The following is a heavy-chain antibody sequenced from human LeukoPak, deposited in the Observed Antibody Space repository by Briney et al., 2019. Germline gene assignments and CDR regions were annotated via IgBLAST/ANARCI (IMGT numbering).Heavy chain of an antibody. J-gene: IGHJ4*02. D-gene: IGHD6-13*01. V-gene: IGHV3-21*01. Sequence: AGGSLRLSCAASGFTFSSYSMNWVRQAPGKGLEWVSSISSSSSYIYYADSVKGRFTISRDNAKNSLYLQMNSLRAEDTAVYYYARVARRYSSSWYDYWGQGTLVTVSS. CDR3: ARVARRYSSSWYDY. CDR1: GFTFSSYS. CDR2: ISSSSSYI.